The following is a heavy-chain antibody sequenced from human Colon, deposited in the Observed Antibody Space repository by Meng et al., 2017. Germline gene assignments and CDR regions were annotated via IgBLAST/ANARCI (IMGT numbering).Heavy chain of an antibody. Sequence: GGSLRLSCAASGFTFSDYSMHWVRQAPGKGLQWVAVISFDGTNKYYPDSVKGRFTVSRDNSKHTLYLQIDSVNAQDTAVYYCARERTAESTRFDYWGRGPL. V-gene: IGHV3-30*04. D-gene: IGHD2-21*02. J-gene: IGHJ4*02. CDR2: ISFDGTNK. CDR3: ARERTAESTRFDY. CDR1: GFTFSDYS.